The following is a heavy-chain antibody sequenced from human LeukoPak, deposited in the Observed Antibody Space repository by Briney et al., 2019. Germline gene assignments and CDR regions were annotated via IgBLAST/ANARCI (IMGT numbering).Heavy chain of an antibody. CDR2: IYYTGSS. J-gene: IGHJ4*02. V-gene: IGHV4-39*07. CDR1: GGSIRSSDDY. Sequence: SETLSLTCSVSGGSIRSSDDYWGFVRQTPGKGLEWMGSIYYTGSSHYNPSLKSRATISVDTSKNQFSLKLTSVTAADTAVYYCAKSRRGAVAGTGWVDYWGQGTLVTVSS. D-gene: IGHD6-19*01. CDR3: AKSRRGAVAGTGWVDY.